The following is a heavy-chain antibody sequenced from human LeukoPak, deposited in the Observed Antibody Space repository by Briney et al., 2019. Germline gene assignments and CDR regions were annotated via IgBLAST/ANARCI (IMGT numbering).Heavy chain of an antibody. Sequence: SETLSLTCTVSGGSISSYYWSWIRQPPGRGLEWIGYIYYSGSTNYNPSLKSRVTISVDTSKNQFSLKLSSVTAADTAVYYCARGGPYYYYYYMDVWGKGTTVTVSS. J-gene: IGHJ6*03. CDR3: ARGGPYYYYYYMDV. V-gene: IGHV4-59*08. CDR1: GGSISSYY. CDR2: IYYSGST.